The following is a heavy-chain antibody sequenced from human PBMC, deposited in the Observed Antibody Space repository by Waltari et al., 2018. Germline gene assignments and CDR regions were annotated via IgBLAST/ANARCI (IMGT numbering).Heavy chain of an antibody. J-gene: IGHJ5*02. CDR3: ALQGYCTGGVCYGFDP. CDR1: GGSISSHY. D-gene: IGHD2-8*02. CDR2: LYYSGST. Sequence: QVQLQESGPGLVKPSETLSLTCTVSGGSISSHYWIWIRHPPGKGLEWIGYLYYSGSTNYNPSLKSRVTISVDTSKNQFSLKLSSVTAADTAVYYCALQGYCTGGVCYGFDPWGQGTLVTVSS. V-gene: IGHV4-59*11.